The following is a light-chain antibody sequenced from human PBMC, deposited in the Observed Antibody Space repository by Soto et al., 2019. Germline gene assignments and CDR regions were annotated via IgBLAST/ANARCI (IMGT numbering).Light chain of an antibody. V-gene: IGKV1-39*01. Sequence: DIQMTQSPSSLSASVGDRVTITCRASQSISSYLNWYQQKTGKAPKLLIYAASSLQSGVPSRFSGSGSGTDFTLTISSLQPEDFATYYCQHSYPPLSGTFGGGTQVEIK. CDR1: QSISSY. CDR3: QHSYPPLSGT. J-gene: IGKJ4*01. CDR2: AAS.